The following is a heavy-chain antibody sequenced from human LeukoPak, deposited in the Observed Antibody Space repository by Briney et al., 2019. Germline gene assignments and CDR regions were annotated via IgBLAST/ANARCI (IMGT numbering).Heavy chain of an antibody. Sequence: SETLSLTCTVSGGSISSDNYYWSWIRQPAGKGLEWIGRIYSSGSTNYNPSLKSRVTISVDTSKNQFSLKLSSVTAADTAVYYCATGFRIDYWGQGTLVTVSS. V-gene: IGHV4-61*02. D-gene: IGHD3-10*01. CDR3: ATGFRIDY. J-gene: IGHJ4*02. CDR2: IYSSGST. CDR1: GGSISSDNYY.